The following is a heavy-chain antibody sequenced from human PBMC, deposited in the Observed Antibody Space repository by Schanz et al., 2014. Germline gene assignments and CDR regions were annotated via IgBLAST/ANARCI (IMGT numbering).Heavy chain of an antibody. CDR2: ISYDGNNE. CDR1: GFTFSSYG. D-gene: IGHD2-8*02. CDR3: AKDTGYCHGGACYCFEY. Sequence: QVQLVESGGGVVQPGRSRRLSCEASGFTFSSYGMHWVRQAPGKGLEWVAVISYDGNNEDYADSVKGRFSISRDNSQNTLYRQMDSLRPEDTAVYFCAKDTGYCHGGACYCFEYWGLGILVTVSS. V-gene: IGHV3-30*18. J-gene: IGHJ4*02.